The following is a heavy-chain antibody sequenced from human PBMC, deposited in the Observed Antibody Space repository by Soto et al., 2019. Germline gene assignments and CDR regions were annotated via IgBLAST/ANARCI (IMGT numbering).Heavy chain of an antibody. J-gene: IGHJ4*02. D-gene: IGHD2-2*01. CDR3: ARAASYCTSTICRSFFDY. Sequence: GGSLRLSCAASGFTFSDHYMDWVRQAPGKGLEWVARTRNKANSYTTEYAASVKGSFTISRDDSKNSLYLQMNSLKTEDTAVYYCARAASYCTSTICRSFFDYWGQGALVTVSS. V-gene: IGHV3-72*01. CDR2: TRNKANSYTT. CDR1: GFTFSDHY.